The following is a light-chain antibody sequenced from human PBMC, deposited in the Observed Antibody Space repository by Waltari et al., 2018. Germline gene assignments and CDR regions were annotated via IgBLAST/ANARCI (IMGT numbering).Light chain of an antibody. CDR1: GSDVGGYDY. CDR2: DVN. CDR3: SSYTSSRAIFV. Sequence: QSALTQPASVSGSPGQSITLSCTGTGSDVGGYDYAPWYQRHPGKVPKVMIYDVNKRPSGVPDRFSGSKSGYTASLTISGLQAQDEADYYCSSYTSSRAIFVFGIGTKVTVL. J-gene: IGLJ1*01. V-gene: IGLV2-14*01.